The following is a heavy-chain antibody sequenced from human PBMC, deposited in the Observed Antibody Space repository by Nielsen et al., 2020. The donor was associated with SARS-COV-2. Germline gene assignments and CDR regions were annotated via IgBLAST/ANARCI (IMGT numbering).Heavy chain of an antibody. Sequence: ASVKVSCKASGYTFTSYDINWVRQATGQGLEWMGWMNPNSGNTGYAQKFQGRVTMTRNTSISTAYMELSSLRSEDTAVYYCARGLSYSSGWHPFVRGPDVFDYWGQGTLVTVSS. V-gene: IGHV1-8*01. D-gene: IGHD6-19*01. CDR3: ARGLSYSSGWHPFVRGPDVFDY. CDR1: GYTFTSYD. J-gene: IGHJ4*02. CDR2: MNPNSGNT.